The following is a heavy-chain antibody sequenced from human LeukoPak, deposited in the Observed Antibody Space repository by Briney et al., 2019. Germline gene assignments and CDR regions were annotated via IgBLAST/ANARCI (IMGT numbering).Heavy chain of an antibody. D-gene: IGHD2-15*01. CDR3: AKGAASRCRGALCYPFDC. CDR2: VIGSGVDT. Sequence: GGSLRLSCTASGFIFSTYAMNWVRQAPGKGLEGVASVIGSGVDTYHAVSVKGRFTVSRDNSKNTLYLQMTSLRAEDTAVYYCAKGAASRCRGALCYPFDCWGQGTLVTVSS. V-gene: IGHV3-23*01. CDR1: GFIFSTYA. J-gene: IGHJ4*02.